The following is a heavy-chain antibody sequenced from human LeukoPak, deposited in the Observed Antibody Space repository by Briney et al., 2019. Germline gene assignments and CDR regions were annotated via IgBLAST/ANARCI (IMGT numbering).Heavy chain of an antibody. Sequence: SETLSLTCAVYGGSFSGYYWSWIRQPPGKGLEWIGEINHSGSTNYNPSLKGRVTISVDTSKNQFSLKLSSVTAADTAVYYCARGRSGYCSSTSCCRNWFDPWGQGTLVTVSS. CDR2: INHSGST. CDR3: ARGRSGYCSSTSCCRNWFDP. V-gene: IGHV4-34*01. D-gene: IGHD2-2*01. CDR1: GGSFSGYY. J-gene: IGHJ5*02.